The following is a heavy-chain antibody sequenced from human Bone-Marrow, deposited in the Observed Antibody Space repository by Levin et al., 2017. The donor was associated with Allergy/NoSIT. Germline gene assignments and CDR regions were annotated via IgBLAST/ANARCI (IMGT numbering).Heavy chain of an antibody. Sequence: NSSETLSLTCSVSGGSINSDTYYWGWIRQPPGRGLEWIGSFYYGGNTYYNPSLKSRVSISVDTSANQFSLNLNSVTAADTAVYYCGRVGYCTSSSCFVFYYYAMDVWGPGTTVTVSS. CDR3: GRVGYCTSSSCFVFYYYAMDV. V-gene: IGHV4-39*07. CDR1: GGSINSDTYY. D-gene: IGHD2-2*01. CDR2: FYYGGNT. J-gene: IGHJ6*02.